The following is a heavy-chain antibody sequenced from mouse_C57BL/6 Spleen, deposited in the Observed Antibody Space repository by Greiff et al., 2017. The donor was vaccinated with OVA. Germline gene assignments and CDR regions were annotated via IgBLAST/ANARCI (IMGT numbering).Heavy chain of an antibody. CDR2: IDPNSGGT. CDR1: GFTFTSYW. Sequence: QVQLQQPGAELVKPGASVKLSCKASGFTFTSYWMHWVKQRPGRGLEWIGRIDPNSGGTKYNEQFKSKATLTVDKPSSTTYMQLSSLTSEDSAVYYCASLGGPAWFAYWGQGTLVTVSA. CDR3: ASLGGPAWFAY. J-gene: IGHJ3*01. V-gene: IGHV1-72*01.